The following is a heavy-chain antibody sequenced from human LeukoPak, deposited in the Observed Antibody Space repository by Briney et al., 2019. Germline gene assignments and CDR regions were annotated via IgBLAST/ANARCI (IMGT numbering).Heavy chain of an antibody. Sequence: SETLSLPCAVYGGSFSGYYWSWIRQPPGKGLEWIGEINHSGSTNYNPSLKSRVTISVDTSKNQFSLRLSSVTAADTAVYYCARGDRGYFDYWGQGTLVTVSS. CDR1: GGSFSGYY. CDR2: INHSGST. V-gene: IGHV4-34*01. J-gene: IGHJ4*02. D-gene: IGHD3-10*01. CDR3: ARGDRGYFDY.